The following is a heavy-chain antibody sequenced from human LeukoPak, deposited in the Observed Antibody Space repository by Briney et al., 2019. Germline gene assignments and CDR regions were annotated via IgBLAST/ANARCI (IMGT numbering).Heavy chain of an antibody. D-gene: IGHD1-26*01. CDR3: ARDGANWEEPNDAFDT. CDR1: GGSISSYY. Sequence: PSETLSLTCTVSGGSISSYYWSWIRQPAGKGLEWIGRIYTSGSTNYNPSFKSRVTMSVDTSKNQFSLKLSSVTAADTAVYYCARDGANWEEPNDAFDTWGQGALVTVSS. CDR2: IYTSGST. V-gene: IGHV4-4*07. J-gene: IGHJ3*02.